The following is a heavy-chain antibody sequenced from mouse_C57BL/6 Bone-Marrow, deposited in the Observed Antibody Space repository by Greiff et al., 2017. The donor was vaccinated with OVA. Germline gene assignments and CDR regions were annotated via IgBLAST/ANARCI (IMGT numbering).Heavy chain of an antibody. CDR1: GYSFTGYY. V-gene: IGHV1-42*01. CDR2: INPSTGGT. D-gene: IGHD1-1*01. J-gene: IGHJ2*01. CDR3: ARRYYCTIDY. Sequence: VQLKQSGPELVKPGASVKISCKASGYSFTGYYMNWVKQSPEKSLEWIGEINPSTGGTTYNQKFKAKATLTVDKSSSTAYMQLKSLTSEDSAVYYCARRYYCTIDYWGQGTTLTVSS.